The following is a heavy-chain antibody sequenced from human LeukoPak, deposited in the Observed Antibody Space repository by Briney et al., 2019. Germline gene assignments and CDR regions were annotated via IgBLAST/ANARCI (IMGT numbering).Heavy chain of an antibody. CDR2: ISSSSSYI. Sequence: GGSLRLSCAASGFTFSSYSMNWVRQAPGKGLEWVSSISSSSSYIYYADSVKGRFTISRDNAKNSLYLQMNSLRAEDTAVYYCARGLDYYGSGSYYNSWGQGTLVTVSS. V-gene: IGHV3-21*01. J-gene: IGHJ4*02. D-gene: IGHD3-10*01. CDR1: GFTFSSYS. CDR3: ARGLDYYGSGSYYNS.